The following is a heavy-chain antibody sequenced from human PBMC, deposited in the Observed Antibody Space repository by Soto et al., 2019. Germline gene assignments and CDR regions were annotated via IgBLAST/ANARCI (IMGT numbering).Heavy chain of an antibody. D-gene: IGHD6-6*01. CDR1: GFTFSSYG. J-gene: IGHJ6*02. Sequence: GGSLRLSCAASGFTFSSYGMHWVRQAPGKGLEWVAVISYDGSNKYYADSVKGRFTISRDNSKNTLYLQMNSLRAEDTAVYYCAKGFAAARPGYYYYYGMDVWGQGTTVTVSS. CDR2: ISYDGSNK. CDR3: AKGFAAARPGYYYYYGMDV. V-gene: IGHV3-30*18.